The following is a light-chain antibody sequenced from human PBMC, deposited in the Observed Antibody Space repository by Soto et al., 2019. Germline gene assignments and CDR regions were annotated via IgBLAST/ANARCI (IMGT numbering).Light chain of an antibody. Sequence: EVVMTQSPANLSLSPGAGATLSCWASQPVSDKLAWYQQKPGQAPRLLIYGASTRATGISARFSGSGSGTEFTLTISSLEPEDFAVYYCQQRSNWPITFGQGTRLEIK. CDR3: QQRSNWPIT. CDR2: GAS. V-gene: IGKV3-11*01. J-gene: IGKJ5*01. CDR1: QPVSDK.